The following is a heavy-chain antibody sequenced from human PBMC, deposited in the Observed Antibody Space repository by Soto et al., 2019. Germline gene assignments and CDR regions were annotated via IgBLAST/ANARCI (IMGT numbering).Heavy chain of an antibody. V-gene: IGHV4-39*01. CDR1: GGSISSSSYY. D-gene: IGHD5-18*01. CDR3: ARLWIQLWSVKGYYFDY. CDR2: IYYSGST. Sequence: PSETLSLTCTVSGGSISSSSYYWGWIRQPPGKGLEWIGSIYYSGSTYYNPSLKSRVTISVDTSKNQFSLKLSSVTAADTAVYYCARLWIQLWSVKGYYFDYWGQGTLVTVSS. J-gene: IGHJ4*02.